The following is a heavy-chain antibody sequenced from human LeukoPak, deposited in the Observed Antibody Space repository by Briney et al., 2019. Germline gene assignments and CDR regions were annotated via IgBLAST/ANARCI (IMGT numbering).Heavy chain of an antibody. J-gene: IGHJ6*03. Sequence: ASVKVSCKASGYTLTGYYMHWVRQAPGQGLEWMGWINPNSGGTNYAQKFQGRVTMTRDTSISTAYMELSRLRSDDTAVYYCARAGDYSSSFSYMDVWGKGTTVTVSS. CDR1: GYTLTGYY. D-gene: IGHD6-6*01. V-gene: IGHV1-2*02. CDR2: INPNSGGT. CDR3: ARAGDYSSSFSYMDV.